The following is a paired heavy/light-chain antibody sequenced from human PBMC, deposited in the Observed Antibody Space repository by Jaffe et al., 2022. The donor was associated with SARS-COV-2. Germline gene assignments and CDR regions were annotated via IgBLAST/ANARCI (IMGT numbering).Light chain of an antibody. V-gene: IGKV3-15*01. Sequence: EIVMTQSPATLSVSPGERATLSCRASQSISSNLAWYQQKPGQAPRLLIYGASTRATGIPVRFSGSGSGAEFTLTISSLQSGDFAVYYCQQYNIWPPIFTFGPGTKVDIK. CDR1: QSISSN. CDR2: GAS. J-gene: IGKJ3*01. CDR3: QQYNIWPPIFT.
Heavy chain of an antibody. Sequence: QVQLVQSGAEVKKPGASVKVSCRASGYTFSGYYMHWVRQAPEQGLEWMGWINPNNGGASYAQKFQGRVTMTRDTSISTAYMELTGLRSDDTAAYYCVRGPGQFEHDSGGFDWEVWGQGTLVSVSS. CDR3: VRGPGQFEHDSGGFDWEV. V-gene: IGHV1-2*02. CDR1: GYTFSGYY. D-gene: IGHD3-22*01. CDR2: INPNNGGA. J-gene: IGHJ4*02.